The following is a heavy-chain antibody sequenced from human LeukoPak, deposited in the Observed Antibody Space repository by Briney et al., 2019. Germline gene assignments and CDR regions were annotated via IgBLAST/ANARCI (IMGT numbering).Heavy chain of an antibody. J-gene: IGHJ5*01. CDR1: GFTFSVYA. Sequence: GGSLRLSCAASGFTFSVYAMSWVRQAPGKGLEWVSSIGGSVGTTHYADSVKGRFTISRDNSKNTLYLQMNSLRAEDTAVYYCAKAGIQLWFDYWGQGTLVTVSS. V-gene: IGHV3-23*01. D-gene: IGHD5-18*01. CDR2: IGGSVGTT. CDR3: AKAGIQLWFDY.